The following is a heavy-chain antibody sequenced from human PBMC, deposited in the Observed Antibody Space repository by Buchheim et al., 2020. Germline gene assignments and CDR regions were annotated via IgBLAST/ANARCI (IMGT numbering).Heavy chain of an antibody. CDR1: GGSISSYY. D-gene: IGHD6-6*01. CDR3: ARVGIAARSGYFDY. J-gene: IGHJ4*02. Sequence: QVQLQESGPGLVKPSETLSLTCTVSGGSISSYYWSWIRQPPGKGLEWIGYIYYSGSTNYNPSLMRRVTISVDTSKNQFSLRLSSVTAADTAVYYCARVGIAARSGYFDYWGQGTL. CDR2: IYYSGST. V-gene: IGHV4-59*01.